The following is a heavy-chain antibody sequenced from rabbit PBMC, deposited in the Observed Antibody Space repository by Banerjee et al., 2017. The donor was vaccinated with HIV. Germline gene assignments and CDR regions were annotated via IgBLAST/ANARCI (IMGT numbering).Heavy chain of an antibody. CDR1: GFSFSSYYY. D-gene: IGHD6-1*01. CDR3: ARSVHSDDYYRL. J-gene: IGHJ4*01. CDR2: IAIGGGGNT. Sequence: QSLEESGGDLVKPGASLTLTCTASGFSFSSYYYMCWVRQAPGKGLEWIACIAIGGGGNTYYASWAKGRFTISKTSSTTVTLQMTSLTAADTATYFCARSVHSDDYYRLWGPGTLVTVS. V-gene: IGHV1S40*01.